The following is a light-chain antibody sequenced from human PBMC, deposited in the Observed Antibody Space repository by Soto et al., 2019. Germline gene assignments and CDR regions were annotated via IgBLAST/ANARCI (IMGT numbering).Light chain of an antibody. J-gene: IGKJ2*01. CDR2: DAS. Sequence: EIVLTQSPATLSSSPGERATLSCRASQSVSSYLAWYQQKPGQAPRLLIYDASNRATGIPPRFSGSGSGTDFSLPISSLEPADFSVYYCQQRSNRPPETFGQGTKLEIK. CDR1: QSVSSY. V-gene: IGKV3-11*01. CDR3: QQRSNRPPET.